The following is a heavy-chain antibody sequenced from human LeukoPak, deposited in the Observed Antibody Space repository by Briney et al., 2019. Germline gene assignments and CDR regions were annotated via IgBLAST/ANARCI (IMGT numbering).Heavy chain of an antibody. CDR3: VRGSTLRHYQY. Sequence: SSETLSLTCTVSGGSISSTTYCWGWIRRPPGKGLEWIGSIYYSGSTYYNPSLKSRVTVSVDTSKNQFSLNLSSVTAADTAVYYCVRGSTLRHYQYWGQGTLVTVSS. CDR1: GGSISSTTYC. J-gene: IGHJ4*02. V-gene: IGHV4-39*01. D-gene: IGHD3-16*01. CDR2: IYYSGST.